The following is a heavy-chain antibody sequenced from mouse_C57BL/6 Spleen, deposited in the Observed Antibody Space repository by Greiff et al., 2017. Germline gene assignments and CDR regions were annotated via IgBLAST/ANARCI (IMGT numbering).Heavy chain of an antibody. J-gene: IGHJ2*01. CDR1: GFTFSDYG. CDR3: ARGLHYYGSSYAYFDY. Sequence: EVKLMESGGGLVKPGGSLKISCAASGFTFSDYGMHWARQAPEKGLEWVAYISSGSSTIYYADTVPGRITLSRGNAKNARCLQMSWLRSEDTAMYYCARGLHYYGSSYAYFDYWGQGTTLTVSS. V-gene: IGHV5-17*01. CDR2: ISSGSSTI. D-gene: IGHD1-1*01.